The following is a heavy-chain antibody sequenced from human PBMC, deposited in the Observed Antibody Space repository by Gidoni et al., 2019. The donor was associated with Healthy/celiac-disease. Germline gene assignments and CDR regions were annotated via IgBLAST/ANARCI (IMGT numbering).Heavy chain of an antibody. CDR3: ARDKGVVITFDY. CDR2: INAGNGNT. Sequence: QVQLVQSGAEVKKPGASVKVSCKASGYTFTSYAMHWVRQAPGQRLEWMGWINAGNGNTKYSQKFQGRVTITRDTSASTAYMELSSLRSEDTAVYYCARDKGVVITFDYWGQGTLVTVSS. D-gene: IGHD3-3*01. V-gene: IGHV1-3*01. J-gene: IGHJ4*02. CDR1: GYTFTSYA.